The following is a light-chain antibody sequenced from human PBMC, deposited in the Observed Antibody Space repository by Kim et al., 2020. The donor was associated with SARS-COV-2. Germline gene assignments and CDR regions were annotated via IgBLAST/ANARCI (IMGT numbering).Light chain of an antibody. V-gene: IGLV2-14*01. CDR1: SSDIDLYNY. Sequence: QSALTQPASVSGSPGQSITMSCNGTSSDIDLYNYVSWYQQHPGKAPKLMIYDVSKRPSGVSNRFSGSKSGNTASLTISGLQTEDEADYYCNSYTSSRTYVFGTGTKVTVL. CDR2: DVS. J-gene: IGLJ1*01. CDR3: NSYTSSRTYV.